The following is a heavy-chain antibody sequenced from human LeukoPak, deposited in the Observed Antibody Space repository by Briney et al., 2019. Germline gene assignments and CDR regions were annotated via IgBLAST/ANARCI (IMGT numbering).Heavy chain of an antibody. V-gene: IGHV3-30*02. D-gene: IGHD3-10*01. CDR1: GFSFSSYA. CDR3: AKGTGSGSFLVDY. Sequence: GGSLRLSCAASGFSFSSYAMHWGRQAPGKGLEWVAFMRHDGSKKYYADSGQDRFIISRDNSKNTLYLQMNALRTEGTAVYFRAKGTGSGSFLVDYWGQGTLVTVSS. CDR2: MRHDGSKK. J-gene: IGHJ4*02.